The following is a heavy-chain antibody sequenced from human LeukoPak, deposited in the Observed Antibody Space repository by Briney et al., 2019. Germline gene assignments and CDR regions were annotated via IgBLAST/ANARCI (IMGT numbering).Heavy chain of an antibody. D-gene: IGHD2-21*02. CDR1: GVTFSSYT. V-gene: IGHV1-69*13. CDR3: ARVPHGGDYVSYFVY. J-gene: IGHJ4*03. CDR2: IIPIFGTA. Sequence: ASVKVSCEASGVTFSSYTISWVRQAPGQGLEWMGGIIPIFGTANSAQMFQGRGTITADQSTSTAYIELSSLRSEETAVYYCARVPHGGDYVSYFVYWGHGAPVTVSS.